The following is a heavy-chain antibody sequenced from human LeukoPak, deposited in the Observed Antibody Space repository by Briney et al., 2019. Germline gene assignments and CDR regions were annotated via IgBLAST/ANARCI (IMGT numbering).Heavy chain of an antibody. J-gene: IGHJ6*03. Sequence: GASVKVSCKASGYTFTGYYMHWVRQAPGQGLEWMGWINPNSGGTNYAQKFQGRVTMTRDTSISTAYMELSRLRSDDTAVYYCARGVSDGDYGGPYYMDVWGKGTTVTVSS. D-gene: IGHD4-17*01. CDR2: INPNSGGT. CDR3: ARGVSDGDYGGPYYMDV. V-gene: IGHV1-2*02. CDR1: GYTFTGYY.